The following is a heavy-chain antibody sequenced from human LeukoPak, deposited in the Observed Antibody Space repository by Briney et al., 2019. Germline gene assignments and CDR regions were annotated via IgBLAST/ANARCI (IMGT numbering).Heavy chain of an antibody. CDR3: ARDSSDYGGNSGFGY. J-gene: IGHJ4*02. D-gene: IGHD4-23*01. V-gene: IGHV1-18*01. CDR1: GYTFTSYG. Sequence: GASVKVSCKASGYTFTSYGISWVRQAPGQGLEWMGWISAYNGNTNYAQKLQGRVTMTTDTSTSTAYMELRSLRSDDTAVYYCARDSSDYGGNSGFGYWGQGTLVTVSS. CDR2: ISAYNGNT.